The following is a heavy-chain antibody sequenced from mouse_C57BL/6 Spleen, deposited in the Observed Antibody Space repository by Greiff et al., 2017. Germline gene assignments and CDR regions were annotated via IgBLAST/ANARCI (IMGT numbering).Heavy chain of an antibody. CDR1: GFTFSDYY. Sequence: EVQLVQSGGGLVQPGGSLKLSCAASGFTFSDYYMYWVRQTPEKRLEWVAYISNGGGSTNYPDNVKGRFTLPGDNAKNTLYLQMSRLKSEDTAMYYCAKHGQFTCDYAMDYWGPGTSVTVSS. V-gene: IGHV5-12*01. D-gene: IGHD3-3*01. J-gene: IGHJ4*01. CDR2: ISNGGGST. CDR3: AKHGQFTCDYAMDY.